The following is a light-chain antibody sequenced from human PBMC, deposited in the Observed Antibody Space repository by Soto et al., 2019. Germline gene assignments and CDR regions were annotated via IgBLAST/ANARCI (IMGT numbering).Light chain of an antibody. CDR3: XXXXGSXXT. J-gene: IGKJ2*01. CDR2: GAS. Sequence: EIVLTQSPGTLSLSPGERATLSCRASQSVRSNYLAWYQQKPGQAPRLLIYGASSRATGIPDRFSGTGSGXDXXXTISXXEPXXXXXXXXXXXXGSXXTFGQGTKLEIK. V-gene: IGKV3-20*01. CDR1: QSVRSNY.